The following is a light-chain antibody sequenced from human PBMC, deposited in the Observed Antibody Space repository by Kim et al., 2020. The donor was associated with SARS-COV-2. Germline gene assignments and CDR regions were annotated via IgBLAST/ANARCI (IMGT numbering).Light chain of an antibody. CDR3: QQYDNWPMYT. CDR2: GAS. J-gene: IGKJ2*01. CDR1: QSVSGN. Sequence: EIVMTQSPGTLSVSPGERATLSCRASQSVSGNLAWHQQKPGQAPRLLIYGASTRATDIPARFSGSGSGTEFTLTISSLQSEDFAVYYCQQYDNWPMYTFGQGIKLEI. V-gene: IGKV3-15*01.